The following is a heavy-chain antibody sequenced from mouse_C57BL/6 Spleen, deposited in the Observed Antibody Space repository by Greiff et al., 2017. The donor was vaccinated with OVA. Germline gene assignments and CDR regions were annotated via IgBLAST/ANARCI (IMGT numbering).Heavy chain of an antibody. CDR1: GYSITSGYY. CDR2: ISYDGSN. V-gene: IGHV3-6*01. J-gene: IGHJ2*01. CDR3: ARDLGGYYLYYFDY. Sequence: VQLQQSGPGLVKPSQSLSLTCSVTGYSITSGYYWNWIRQFPGNKLEWMGYISYDGSNNYNPSLKNRISITRDTSKNQFFLKLNSVTTEDTATYYCARDLGGYYLYYFDYWGQGTTLTVSS. D-gene: IGHD2-3*01.